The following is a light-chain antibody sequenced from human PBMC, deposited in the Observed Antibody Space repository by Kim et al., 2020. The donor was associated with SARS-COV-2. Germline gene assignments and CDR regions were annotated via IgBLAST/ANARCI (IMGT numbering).Light chain of an antibody. CDR2: WVS. Sequence: DVVMTQSPLSLPVTLGQPASISCNSSQSLVHSDGNIYLSWFHQRPGQSPRRLIYWVSNRDSGVPDRFSASGSGTDFTLKISRVEAEDVGTYYCMQAAHWPPLTFGGGTKLEI. J-gene: IGKJ4*01. CDR1: QSLVHSDGNIY. CDR3: MQAAHWPPLT. V-gene: IGKV2-30*02.